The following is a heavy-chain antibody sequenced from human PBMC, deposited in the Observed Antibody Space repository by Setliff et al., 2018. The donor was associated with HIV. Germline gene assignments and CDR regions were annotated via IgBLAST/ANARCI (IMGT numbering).Heavy chain of an antibody. Sequence: PSETLSLTCVVYRGSFSDYYWTWIRQPPGKGLEWIGEISPSGSTNYNPSLKSRVTISVDTSENQFSLKLSSVTAADTAVYYRARTPQEVVVVAATRPYYYYYMDVWGKGTTVTVSS. CDR2: ISPSGST. J-gene: IGHJ6*03. V-gene: IGHV4-34*01. CDR3: ARTPQEVVVVAATRPYYYYYMDV. CDR1: RGSFSDYY. D-gene: IGHD2-15*01.